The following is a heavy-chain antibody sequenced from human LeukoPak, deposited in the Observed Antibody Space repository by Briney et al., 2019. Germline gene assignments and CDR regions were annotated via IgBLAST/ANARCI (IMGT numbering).Heavy chain of an antibody. CDR1: GGSFGDYY. CDR3: ARGRQDVNMILVVMAGVSYYLDV. V-gene: IGHV4-34*01. D-gene: IGHD3-22*01. J-gene: IGHJ6*03. Sequence: PSETLSLTCAVYGGSFGDYYWAWIRQTPGKGLEWIGEMSPSGSSNYNPSLKGRVTISVDTSKNQFSLKLRSVTAADTAVYYCARGRQDVNMILVVMAGVSYYLDVWSKGTTVTVS. CDR2: MSPSGSS.